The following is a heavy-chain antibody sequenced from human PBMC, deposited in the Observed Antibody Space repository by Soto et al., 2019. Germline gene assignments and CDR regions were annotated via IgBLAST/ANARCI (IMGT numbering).Heavy chain of an antibody. Sequence: ASVKVSCKASGETFTSYYMHWVRQGPGQGLEWMGIINPSGGSTSYAQKFQGRVTMTRDTSTSTVYMELSSLRSEDTAVYYCAREYQALHTEHLYGMDVWGQGTTVTVSS. CDR1: GETFTSYY. CDR3: AREYQALHTEHLYGMDV. CDR2: INPSGGST. D-gene: IGHD1-1*01. J-gene: IGHJ6*01. V-gene: IGHV1-46*01.